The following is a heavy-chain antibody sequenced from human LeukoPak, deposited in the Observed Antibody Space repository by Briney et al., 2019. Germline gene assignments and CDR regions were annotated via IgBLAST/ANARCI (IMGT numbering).Heavy chain of an antibody. CDR3: AELGITMIGGV. CDR1: GFTFSSYE. Sequence: GGSLRLSCAASGFTFSSYEIIWVRQAPGKGLEWVSYISTSGRTIYYADSVKGRFTISRDNARNSLYLQMNSLRAEDTAVYYCAELGITMIGGVWGKGTTVTISS. V-gene: IGHV3-48*03. CDR2: ISTSGRTI. J-gene: IGHJ6*04. D-gene: IGHD3-10*02.